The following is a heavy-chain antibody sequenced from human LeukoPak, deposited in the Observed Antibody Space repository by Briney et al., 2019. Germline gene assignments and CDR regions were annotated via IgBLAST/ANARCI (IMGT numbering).Heavy chain of an antibody. V-gene: IGHV1-2*02. Sequence: ASVKVSCKASGFTFTSSAMQWVRQARGQRLEWMGWINPGSGDTNYAQKFHGRVTMTRDTSLSTAYMELRSLKIDDTAVFYCARDRAQPNAFDVWGHGTLVTVSS. CDR2: INPGSGDT. CDR3: ARDRAQPNAFDV. J-gene: IGHJ3*01. D-gene: IGHD5-18*01. CDR1: GFTFTSSA.